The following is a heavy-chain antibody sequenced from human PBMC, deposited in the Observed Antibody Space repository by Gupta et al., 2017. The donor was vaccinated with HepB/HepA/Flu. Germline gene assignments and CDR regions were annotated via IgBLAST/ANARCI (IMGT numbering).Heavy chain of an antibody. CDR1: GYTFTSFD. CDR3: ARGLVGLDNFYFYMDV. J-gene: IGHJ6*03. CDR2: MSPNSGFT. D-gene: IGHD2-8*02. V-gene: IGHV1-8*01. Sequence: QVQLVQSGAAVKKPGASVRVSCKASGYTFTSFDINWVRQAPGQGLEWMGWMSPNSGFTAYAQKFQGRVIFTRDTSITTAYMDLRSLRSEDTAIYYCARGLVGLDNFYFYMDVWGQGTTVTVSS.